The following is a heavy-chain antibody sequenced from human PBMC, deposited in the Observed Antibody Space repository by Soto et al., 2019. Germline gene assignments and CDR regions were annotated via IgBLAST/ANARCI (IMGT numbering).Heavy chain of an antibody. V-gene: IGHV4-39*01. CDR2: IYYSGST. J-gene: IGHJ4*02. D-gene: IGHD1-26*01. Sequence: QLQLQESGPGLVKPSETLSLTCTVSGGSISSSSYYWDWIRQPPGKGLEWIGSIYYSGSTYYNPSLKSRVTITVDTSKNQFSLKLSSVTAADTAVYYCARHRPARSSYFDYWGQGTLVTVSS. CDR1: GGSISSSSYY. CDR3: ARHRPARSSYFDY.